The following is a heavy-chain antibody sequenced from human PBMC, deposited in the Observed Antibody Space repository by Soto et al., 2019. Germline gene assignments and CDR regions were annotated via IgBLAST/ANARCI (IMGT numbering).Heavy chain of an antibody. CDR3: GGITMIVVEPGGMDV. Sequence: QVQLQQWGAGLLKPSETLSLTCAVYGGSFSGYYWSWIRQPPGKGLEWIGEINHSGSTNYNPSLKSRVTISVDTSKNQFSLKLSSVTAADTAVYYCGGITMIVVEPGGMDVWGQGTTVTVSS. CDR2: INHSGST. D-gene: IGHD3-22*01. J-gene: IGHJ6*02. CDR1: GGSFSGYY. V-gene: IGHV4-34*01.